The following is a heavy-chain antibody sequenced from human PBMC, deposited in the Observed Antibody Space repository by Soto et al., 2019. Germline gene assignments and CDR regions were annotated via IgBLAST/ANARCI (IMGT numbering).Heavy chain of an antibody. J-gene: IGHJ4*02. D-gene: IGHD2-8*01. V-gene: IGHV4-30-2*01. CDR3: ARGPPNTY. CDR2: IYRSGST. CDR1: DGSISSGGYS. Sequence: QLQLQESGSGLVKPSQTLSLTCAVSDGSISSGGYSWSWIRQPPGKGLEWIGYIYRSGSTYYNPSLKSRVTISVDRSKNQFSLKLSSVTAADTAVYYCARGPPNTYWGQGTLVTVSS.